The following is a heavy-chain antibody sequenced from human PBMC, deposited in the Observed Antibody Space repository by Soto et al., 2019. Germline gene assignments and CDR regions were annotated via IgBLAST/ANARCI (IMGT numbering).Heavy chain of an antibody. Sequence: SVKVSCKASGGTFSSYAISWVRQAPGQGLEWMGGIIPIFGTANYAQKFQGRVTITADESTSTAYMELSSLRSEDTAVYYCARGSLVVPAATLQYYYYGMDVWGQGTTVTVSS. CDR2: IIPIFGTA. V-gene: IGHV1-69*13. CDR1: GGTFSSYA. CDR3: ARGSLVVPAATLQYYYYGMDV. J-gene: IGHJ6*02. D-gene: IGHD2-2*01.